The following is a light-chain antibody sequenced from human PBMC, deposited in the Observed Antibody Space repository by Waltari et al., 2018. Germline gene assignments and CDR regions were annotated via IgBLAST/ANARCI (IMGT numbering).Light chain of an antibody. V-gene: IGLV2-14*03. CDR1: SSDVGDYNY. CDR3: SSYTSSSPYV. CDR2: DVS. J-gene: IGLJ1*01. Sequence: QSALTQHASVSGSPGQSITISCTGTSSDVGDYNYVSWYQQHPGKAPKLMIYDVSNRPSGVSNRFSGSKSGNTASLTISGLQAEDEADYYCSSYTSSSPYVFGTGTKVTVL.